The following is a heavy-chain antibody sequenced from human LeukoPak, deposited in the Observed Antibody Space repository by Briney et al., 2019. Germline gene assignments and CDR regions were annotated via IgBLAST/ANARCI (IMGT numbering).Heavy chain of an antibody. Sequence: SETLSLTCTVPGDSISSYYWSWIRQPPGKGLEWIGYIYYSGSTNYNASLKSRVTISVDTSKNQFSLKLRSVTAADTAVYYCASAGYCSGDSCYLNPLDYWGQGTLVTVSS. D-gene: IGHD2-15*01. J-gene: IGHJ4*02. CDR1: GDSISSYY. CDR2: IYYSGST. CDR3: ASAGYCSGDSCYLNPLDY. V-gene: IGHV4-59*01.